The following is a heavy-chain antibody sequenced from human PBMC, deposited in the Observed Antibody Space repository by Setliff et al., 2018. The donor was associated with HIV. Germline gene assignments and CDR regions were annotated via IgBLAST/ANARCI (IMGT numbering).Heavy chain of an antibody. CDR1: RGSITSGGYY. V-gene: IGHV4-31*03. D-gene: IGHD3-16*01. Sequence: SETLSLTCTVSRGSITSGGYYWSWIRQLPGKGLEWLRYISYSGGTYYNPSLKSRLTMSIDTSKNQFSLKLSSVTAADTAVYFWARDMMRWLVMVPGATRGYFDAWGQGALVTVSS. J-gene: IGHJ4*02. CDR3: ARDMMRWLVMVPGATRGYFDA. CDR2: ISYSGGT.